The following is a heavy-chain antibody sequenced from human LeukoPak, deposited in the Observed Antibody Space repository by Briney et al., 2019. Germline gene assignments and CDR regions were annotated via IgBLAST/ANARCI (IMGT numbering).Heavy chain of an antibody. CDR1: GFTFDDYG. CDR2: INWNGGST. J-gene: IGHJ4*02. CDR3: ARGLGSVVVAAATLDY. Sequence: GGSLRLSCAASGFTFDDYGMSWVRQAPGKGLEWVSGINWNGGSTDYADSVKGRFSISRDNAKNSLYLQMNSLRAEDTAFYYCARGLGSVVVAAATLDYWGQGTLVTVSS. D-gene: IGHD2-15*01. V-gene: IGHV3-20*04.